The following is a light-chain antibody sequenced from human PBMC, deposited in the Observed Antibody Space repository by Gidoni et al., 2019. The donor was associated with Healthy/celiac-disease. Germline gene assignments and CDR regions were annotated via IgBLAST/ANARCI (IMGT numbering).Light chain of an antibody. CDR2: GNS. CDR1: SSNIGAGYD. Sequence: QSVLTQPPSVSGAPGQRVTISCTGSSSNIGAGYDVHWYQQIPGTAPKLLIYGNSNRPSGVPDRFSSSKSGTSASLAITGLQAEDEADYYCQSYDSSLSGYVVFGGGTKLTVL. V-gene: IGLV1-40*01. J-gene: IGLJ2*01. CDR3: QSYDSSLSGYVV.